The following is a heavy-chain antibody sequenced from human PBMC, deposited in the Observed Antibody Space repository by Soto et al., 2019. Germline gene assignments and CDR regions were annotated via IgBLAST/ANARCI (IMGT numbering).Heavy chain of an antibody. CDR1: DGSISSNNW. Sequence: SETLSLTCAVSDGSISSNNWWSWVRQPPGKGLEWIGEIYHSGGTNYNPSLKSRVTISVDKSKNQFSLNVSSVTAAGTAVYYCASSYYYDSSGYYGGLDYWGQGTLVTVSS. CDR3: ASSYYYDSSGYYGGLDY. J-gene: IGHJ4*02. CDR2: IYHSGGT. V-gene: IGHV4-4*02. D-gene: IGHD3-22*01.